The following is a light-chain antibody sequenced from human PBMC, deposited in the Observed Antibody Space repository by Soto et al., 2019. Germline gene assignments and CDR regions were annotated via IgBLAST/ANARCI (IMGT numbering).Light chain of an antibody. CDR2: EVS. V-gene: IGLV2-14*01. CDR3: SSYTSSSTYVV. J-gene: IGLJ2*01. CDR1: SNDVGGYAY. Sequence: QSVLTQPASVSGSPGQSITISCTGTSNDVGGYAYVSWYQQYPGKAPKLVISEVSNRPSGVSHRFSGSRSGNTASLTISGLQAEDEADYYCSSYTSSSTYVVFGGGTKLTVL.